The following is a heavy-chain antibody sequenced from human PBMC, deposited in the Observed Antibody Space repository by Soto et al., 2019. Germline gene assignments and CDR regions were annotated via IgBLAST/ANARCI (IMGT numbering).Heavy chain of an antibody. CDR1: GFTFSNYG. V-gene: IGHV3-30*18. D-gene: IGHD1-26*01. CDR3: AKARVRIVGANSFDY. Sequence: GGSLRLSCVGSGFTFSNYGMHWVRQPPGKGLEWVALISDDGDKRYYADSVRGRLIVSRDNSKDTLYLQMNSLGPDDTAVYFCAKARVRIVGANSFDYWGQGTPVTVSS. J-gene: IGHJ4*02. CDR2: ISDDGDKR.